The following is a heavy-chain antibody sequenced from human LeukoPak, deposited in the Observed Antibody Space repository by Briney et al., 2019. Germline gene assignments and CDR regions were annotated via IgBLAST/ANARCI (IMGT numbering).Heavy chain of an antibody. V-gene: IGHV4-31*03. CDR3: ARSPAYSNYDPVGYYYYDGMDV. D-gene: IGHD4-11*01. J-gene: IGHJ6*02. CDR2: IYYSGST. CDR1: GGSISSGGYY. Sequence: SQTLSLTCTVSGGSISSGGYYWSWIRQHPGKGLEWIGYIYYSGSTYYNPSLKSRVTISVDTSKNQFSLKLSSVTAADTAVYYCARSPAYSNYDPVGYYYYDGMDVWGQGTTVTVSS.